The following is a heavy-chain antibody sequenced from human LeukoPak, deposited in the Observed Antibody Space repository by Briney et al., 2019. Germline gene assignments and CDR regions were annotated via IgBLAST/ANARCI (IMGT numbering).Heavy chain of an antibody. CDR3: AREGDGLLSKDFDY. CDR1: GYTFSGYY. CDR2: SSPNSGGA. J-gene: IGHJ4*02. V-gene: IGHV1-2*02. D-gene: IGHD2-15*01. Sequence: ASVKVSCKASGYTFSGYYIHWVRQAPGQGLEWMGYSSPNSGGANSAQKFRGRVTMTRDTSISTAYMELTRLGSDDTAVYYCAREGDGLLSKDFDYWGQGTPVTVSS.